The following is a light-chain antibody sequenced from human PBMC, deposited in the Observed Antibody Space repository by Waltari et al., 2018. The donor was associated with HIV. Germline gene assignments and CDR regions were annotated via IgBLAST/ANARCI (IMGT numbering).Light chain of an antibody. Sequence: IQMTQSPSSLSASVGDRVTIPCQASQAISNYLNWYQHKPGKAPKLLIYDASNLETGVPSRFSGSGSGTDFTFTISSLQPEDIATYYCQQYDNLPPLTFGGGTKVEIK. CDR3: QQYDNLPPLT. CDR1: QAISNY. CDR2: DAS. J-gene: IGKJ4*01. V-gene: IGKV1-33*01.